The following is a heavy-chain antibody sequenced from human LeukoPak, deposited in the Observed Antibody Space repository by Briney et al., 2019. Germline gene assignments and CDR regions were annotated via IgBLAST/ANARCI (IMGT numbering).Heavy chain of an antibody. CDR2: IYYSGST. D-gene: IGHD3-22*01. J-gene: IGHJ4*02. CDR3: ARSLITEYYFDY. V-gene: IGHV4-31*03. Sequence: SETLSLTCTVSGGSISSGGYYWSGIRQHPGKVLELIGYIYYSGSTYYTPSLKSRVTISVDTSTNTVYLKLSSVTAADTTVYYCARSLITEYYFDYWGQGTLVTVSS. CDR1: GGSISSGGYY.